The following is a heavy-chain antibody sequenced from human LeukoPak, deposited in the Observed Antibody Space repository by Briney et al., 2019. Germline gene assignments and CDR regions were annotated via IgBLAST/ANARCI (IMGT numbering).Heavy chain of an antibody. J-gene: IGHJ6*03. D-gene: IGHD6-6*01. CDR1: GGTFSSYA. CDR2: IIPIFGTA. CDR3: ASLVAARPSQGYYYMDV. V-gene: IGHV1-69*01. Sequence: ASVKVSCKASGGTFSSYAISWVRQAPGQGLEWMGGIIPIFGTANYAQKFQGRVTITADESTSTAYMELSSLRSEDTAVYYCASLVAARPSQGYYYMDVWGKGTTVTVSS.